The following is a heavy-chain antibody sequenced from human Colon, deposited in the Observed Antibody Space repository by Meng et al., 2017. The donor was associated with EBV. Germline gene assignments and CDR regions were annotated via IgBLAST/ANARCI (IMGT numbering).Heavy chain of an antibody. V-gene: IGHV3-23*01. Sequence: EVQLLECGGGLVQPGGSLGLSCAAYGFTFSKYAMSWVRQAPGKGLEWVSGISGNGGSTSYAGSVKGRFTISRDNSKNTLCLQMDSLRGEDTAAYYCAKTLYGGIDYWGQGTLVTVSS. CDR2: ISGNGGST. CDR3: AKTLYGGIDY. J-gene: IGHJ4*02. CDR1: GFTFSKYA. D-gene: IGHD1-26*01.